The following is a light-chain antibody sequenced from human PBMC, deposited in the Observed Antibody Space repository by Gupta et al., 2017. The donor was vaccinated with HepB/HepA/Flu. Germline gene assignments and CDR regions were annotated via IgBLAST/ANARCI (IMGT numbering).Light chain of an antibody. Sequence: QSALTPPPSVSAAPGQQLTITRPRSSSNIGNHYVSWYQQLPGTAPKLLIYHTHKRPSGIPDRCSGSKSGTSATLGITGLQTGDEADYYCGTWDSSLSAVVFGGGTKLTVL. CDR1: SSNIGNHY. J-gene: IGLJ2*01. V-gene: IGLV1-51*01. CDR3: GTWDSSLSAVV. CDR2: HTH.